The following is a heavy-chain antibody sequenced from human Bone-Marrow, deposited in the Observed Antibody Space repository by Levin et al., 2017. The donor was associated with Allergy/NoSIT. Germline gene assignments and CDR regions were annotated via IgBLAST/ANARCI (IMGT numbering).Heavy chain of an antibody. V-gene: IGHV4-59*01. CDR2: IYYSGST. D-gene: IGHD2-2*01. CDR3: ARGGVIVVPAAIPDYYYYGMDV. CDR1: GGSISSYY. J-gene: IGHJ6*02. Sequence: SETLSLTCTVSGGSISSYYWSWIRQPPGKGLEWIGYIYYSGSTNYNPSLKSRVTISVDTSKNQFSLKLSSVTAADTAVYYCARGGVIVVPAAIPDYYYYGMDVWGQGTTVTVSS.